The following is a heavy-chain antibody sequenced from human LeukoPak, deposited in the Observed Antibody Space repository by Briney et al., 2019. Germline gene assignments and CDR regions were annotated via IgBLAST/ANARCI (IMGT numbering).Heavy chain of an antibody. CDR1: GFTFSSYW. D-gene: IGHD3-10*01. CDR2: IKQDGSEK. V-gene: IGHV3-7*01. Sequence: GGSLRLSCAASGFTFSSYWMSWVRQAPGKGLEWVANIKQDGSEKYYVDSVKGRFTISGDNAKNSLYLQMNSLRAEDTAVYYCARRDYYGSGKGGWYFDLWGRGTLVTVSS. CDR3: ARRDYYGSGKGGWYFDL. J-gene: IGHJ2*01.